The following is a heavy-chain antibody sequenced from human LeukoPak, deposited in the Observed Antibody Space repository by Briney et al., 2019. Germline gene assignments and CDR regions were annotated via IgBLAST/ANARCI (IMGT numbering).Heavy chain of an antibody. CDR3: ARAPLPPAANYYYMDV. V-gene: IGHV1-69*13. Sequence: ASVKVSCKASGGSFSSYAISWVRQAPGQGLEWMGGIIPIFGTANYAQKFQGRVTITADESTSTAYMELSSLRSEDTAVYYCARAPLPPAANYYYMDVWGKGTTVTVSS. J-gene: IGHJ6*03. CDR2: IIPIFGTA. D-gene: IGHD2-2*01. CDR1: GGSFSSYA.